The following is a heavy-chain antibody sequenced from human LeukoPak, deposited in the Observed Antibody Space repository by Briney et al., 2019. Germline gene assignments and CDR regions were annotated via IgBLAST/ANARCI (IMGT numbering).Heavy chain of an antibody. Sequence: GGPLSLPCAASGFPFSDYYMSGIPQAPGRGREWVSYISSSGSTIYYADSVKGRFTISRDNAKNSLYLQMNSLRAEDTAVYYCASYGSGIGYWGQGTLVTVSS. CDR2: ISSSGSTI. D-gene: IGHD3-10*01. J-gene: IGHJ4*02. CDR1: GFPFSDYY. V-gene: IGHV3-11*01. CDR3: ASYGSGIGY.